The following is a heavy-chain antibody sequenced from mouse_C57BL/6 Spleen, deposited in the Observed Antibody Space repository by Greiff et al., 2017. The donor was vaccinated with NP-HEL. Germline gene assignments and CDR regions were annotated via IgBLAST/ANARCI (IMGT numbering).Heavy chain of an antibody. Sequence: EVKLMESGGGLVKPGGSLKLSCAASGFTFSSYAMSWVRQTPEKRLEWVATISDGGSYTYYPDNVKGRFTISRDNAKNNLYLQMSHLKSEDTAMYYCARGKNWDDYWGQGTTLTVSS. CDR1: GFTFSSYA. CDR2: ISDGGSYT. CDR3: ARGKNWDDY. D-gene: IGHD4-1*01. J-gene: IGHJ2*01. V-gene: IGHV5-4*03.